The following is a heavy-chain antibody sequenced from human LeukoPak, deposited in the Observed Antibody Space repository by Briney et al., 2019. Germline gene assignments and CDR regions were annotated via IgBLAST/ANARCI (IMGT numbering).Heavy chain of an antibody. CDR3: ARDQKGSQDT. J-gene: IGHJ4*02. CDR2: ISSNGGST. CDR1: GFTFSSYA. D-gene: IGHD1-26*01. V-gene: IGHV3-64*01. Sequence: PGGSLRLSCAASGFTFSSYAMHWVRQAPGKGLEYVSAISSNGGSTYYANSVKGRFTISRDNSKNTLYLQMGSLRAEDMAVYYCARDQKGSQDTWGQGTLVTVSS.